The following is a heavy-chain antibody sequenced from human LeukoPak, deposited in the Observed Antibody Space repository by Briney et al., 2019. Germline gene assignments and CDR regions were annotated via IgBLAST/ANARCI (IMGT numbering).Heavy chain of an antibody. D-gene: IGHD1-26*01. CDR1: GGSINSDY. CDR3: ARAGYTISYYPLDY. Sequence: SETLSLTCTVSGGSINSDYWGWIRQPAGKGLEWIGRIYTTGTTSYNPSLKSRVTISVDTSKNQFYLKLTSVTAADTAMYYCARAGYTISYYPLDYWGQGSLVTVSS. CDR2: IYTTGTT. J-gene: IGHJ4*02. V-gene: IGHV4-4*07.